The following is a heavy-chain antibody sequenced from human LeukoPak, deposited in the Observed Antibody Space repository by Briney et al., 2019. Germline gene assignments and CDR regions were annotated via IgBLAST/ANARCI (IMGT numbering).Heavy chain of an antibody. CDR3: ARSSSPPNWFDP. V-gene: IGHV3-74*01. CDR1: GFTFSDYW. D-gene: IGHD6-13*01. CDR2: INSDGSST. Sequence: GGSLRLSCEGSGFTFSDYWMHWVRQAPGKGLVWVSRINSDGSSTSYADSVKGRFTISRDNAKNTLYLQMNSLRAEDTAVYYCARSSSPPNWFDPWGQGTLVTVSS. J-gene: IGHJ5*02.